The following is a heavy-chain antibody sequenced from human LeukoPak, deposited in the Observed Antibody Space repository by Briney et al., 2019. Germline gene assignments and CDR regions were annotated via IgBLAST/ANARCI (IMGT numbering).Heavy chain of an antibody. CDR3: ARGRALGFGGLSDY. Sequence: ASVKVSCKASGYTFTGYYMHWVRQAPGQGLEWMGWINPNSGGTNYAQKFQGRVTMTRDTSISTAYMELSRLRSDDTAVYYCARGRALGFGGLSDYWGQGTLVTVSS. CDR2: INPNSGGT. J-gene: IGHJ4*02. V-gene: IGHV1-2*02. D-gene: IGHD3-16*01. CDR1: GYTFTGYY.